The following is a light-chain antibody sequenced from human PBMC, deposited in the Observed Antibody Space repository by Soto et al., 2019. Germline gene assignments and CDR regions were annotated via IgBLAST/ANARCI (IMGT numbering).Light chain of an antibody. J-gene: IGKJ1*01. CDR2: KAS. CDR3: NPHPTDSPDT. CDR1: GSIGIG. Sequence: EIQVTQSASTLSASVRDTITITCRSSGSIGIGLAWYQQKPGKAPTLLINKASSIQSEVPSRFSGSGSGKKFAYNISIRPPHDFSTDYSNPHPTDSPDTLSQGTKVDI. V-gene: IGKV1-5*03.